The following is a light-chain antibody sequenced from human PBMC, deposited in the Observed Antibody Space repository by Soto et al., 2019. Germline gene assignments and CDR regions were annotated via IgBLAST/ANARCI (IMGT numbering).Light chain of an antibody. Sequence: QSVLTQPASVSGSPGQSITISCTGTSSDVGGYNYVSWYQQHPGKAPKLIIYEVSNRPTGVSNRFSGSKSGHTASLTISGLQSEDEADYFCTSYTSYSTLDVFGTGTKVTVL. CDR3: TSYTSYSTLDV. J-gene: IGLJ1*01. V-gene: IGLV2-14*01. CDR2: EVS. CDR1: SSDVGGYNY.